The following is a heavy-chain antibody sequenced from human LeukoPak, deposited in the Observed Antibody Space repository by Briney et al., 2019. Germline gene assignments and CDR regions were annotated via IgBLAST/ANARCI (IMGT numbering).Heavy chain of an antibody. Sequence: GGSLRLSCTASGFTFNSYAMSWVRQAPGKGLEWVSVISGTGGSTNHADSVKGRFTISRDNSKNTLYLQMNSLRAEDTAVYYCAKESGDDRSGYYEVFDYWGQGTLVTVSS. CDR2: ISGTGGST. V-gene: IGHV3-23*01. D-gene: IGHD3-22*01. J-gene: IGHJ4*02. CDR3: AKESGDDRSGYYEVFDY. CDR1: GFTFNSYA.